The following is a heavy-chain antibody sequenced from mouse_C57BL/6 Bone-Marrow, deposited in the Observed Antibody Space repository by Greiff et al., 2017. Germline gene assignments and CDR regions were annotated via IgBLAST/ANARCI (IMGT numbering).Heavy chain of an antibody. V-gene: IGHV2-6-1*01. CDR1: GFSLTSYG. J-gene: IGHJ4*01. CDR2: IWSDGST. Sequence: VKLMESGPGLVAPSQSLSLTCTVSGFSLTSYGVHWVRQPPGKGLEWLVVIWSDGSTTYNSAIKSRLSISKDNSKSQVFLQMNSLQTDDTAMYYCARHTFYGNYAMDYWGQGTSVTVSS. CDR3: ARHTFYGNYAMDY. D-gene: IGHD2-1*01.